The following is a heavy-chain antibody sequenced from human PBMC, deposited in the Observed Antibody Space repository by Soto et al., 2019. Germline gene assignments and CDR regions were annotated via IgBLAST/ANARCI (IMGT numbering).Heavy chain of an antibody. J-gene: IGHJ4*02. D-gene: IGHD3-22*01. CDR1: GYTFASYY. CDR3: ARNYYDSSDRNYLDY. V-gene: IGHV1-2*02. Sequence: ASVKVSCKASGYTFASYYIHWVRQAPGQGLEWMGWINPITGGTNYAPKFQGRVTMTRDTSITTAYMELSRLRSDDTAVYYCARNYYDSSDRNYLDYWGQGTPVTVSS. CDR2: INPITGGT.